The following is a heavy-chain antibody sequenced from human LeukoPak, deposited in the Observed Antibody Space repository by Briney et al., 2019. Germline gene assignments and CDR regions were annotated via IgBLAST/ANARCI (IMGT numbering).Heavy chain of an antibody. Sequence: SETLSLTCAVYGRSFSGYYWSWIRQPPGKGLEWIGEINHSGSANYNPSLKSRVTISVDTSKNQFSLKLSSVTAADTAVYYCAKEAPMVRGVINSPCDYWGQGTLVTVSS. CDR1: GRSFSGYY. D-gene: IGHD3-10*01. J-gene: IGHJ4*02. CDR3: AKEAPMVRGVINSPCDY. V-gene: IGHV4-34*01. CDR2: INHSGSA.